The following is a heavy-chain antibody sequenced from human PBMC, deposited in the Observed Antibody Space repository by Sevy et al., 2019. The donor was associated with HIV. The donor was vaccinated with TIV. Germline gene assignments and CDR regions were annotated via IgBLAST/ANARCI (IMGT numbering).Heavy chain of an antibody. CDR1: GFTFSSYA. Sequence: GGSLRLSCAASGFTFSSYAMSWVRQAPGKGLEWVSAISGSGGSTYYADSVKGRFTISRDNSKNTLYLQMNSLRAEVTAVYYCAKGGGYYGSGSYFNYYYGMDVWGQGTTVTVSS. V-gene: IGHV3-23*01. CDR3: AKGGGYYGSGSYFNYYYGMDV. CDR2: ISGSGGST. D-gene: IGHD3-10*01. J-gene: IGHJ6*02.